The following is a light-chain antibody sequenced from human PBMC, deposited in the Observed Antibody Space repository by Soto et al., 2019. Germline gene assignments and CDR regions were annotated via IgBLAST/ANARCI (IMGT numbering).Light chain of an antibody. V-gene: IGKV1-27*01. Sequence: DIPLTQSQSSLSASLLERVTIXWRASQGITNYLAWYQQKPGKIPKLLIYAASTLQSGVPSRFSGSGSGTDFTLTISSLQPEDVATYYCQKYNSAPPTFGGGTKVDI. J-gene: IGKJ4*01. CDR2: AAS. CDR1: QGITNY. CDR3: QKYNSAPPT.